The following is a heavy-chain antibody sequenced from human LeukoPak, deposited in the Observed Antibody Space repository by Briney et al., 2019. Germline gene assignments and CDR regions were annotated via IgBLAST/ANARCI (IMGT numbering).Heavy chain of an antibody. Sequence: GGSLRLSCAASGFTFSSYDMHWVRQAPGKGLEWVANIRPDGNSKSYADSVKGRFTISRDNSKNTLNLQMNSVRPEDTAVYYCASSLRGLNDWFDPWGQGTLVTVSS. D-gene: IGHD4-17*01. CDR1: GFTFSSYD. CDR2: IRPDGNSK. J-gene: IGHJ5*02. CDR3: ASSLRGLNDWFDP. V-gene: IGHV3-30*02.